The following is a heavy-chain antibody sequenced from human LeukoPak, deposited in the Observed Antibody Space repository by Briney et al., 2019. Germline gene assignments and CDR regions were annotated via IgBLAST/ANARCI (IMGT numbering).Heavy chain of an antibody. D-gene: IGHD3-3*01. V-gene: IGHV1-8*03. CDR3: AGGHLPFWSGYSAFDY. CDR1: GYTFTSYD. J-gene: IGHJ4*02. Sequence: GASVKVSCKASGYTFTSYDINWVRQATGQGLEWMGWINPNSGNTGYAQKFQGRVTITRNTSISTAYMELSSLRSEDTAVYYCAGGHLPFWSGYSAFDYWGQGTLVTVSS. CDR2: INPNSGNT.